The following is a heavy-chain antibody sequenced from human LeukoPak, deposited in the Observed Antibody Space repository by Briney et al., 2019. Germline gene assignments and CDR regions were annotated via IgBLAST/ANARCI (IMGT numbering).Heavy chain of an antibody. D-gene: IGHD2-15*01. J-gene: IGHJ4*02. CDR1: GYTFKNYG. Sequence: ASVKVSCKASGYTFKNYGISWVRLAPGVGLEWLGWITPFNGNRIYAWKFQDRVTMNTDTSTNTADRELRGLTSDDTAIYYCARDDCSGGTCSVAFDFWGQGTHVTVSS. CDR3: ARDDCSGGTCSVAFDF. CDR2: ITPFNGNR. V-gene: IGHV1-18*01.